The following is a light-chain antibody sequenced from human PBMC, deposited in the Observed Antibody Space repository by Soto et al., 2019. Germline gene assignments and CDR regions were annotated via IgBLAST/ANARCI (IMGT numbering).Light chain of an antibody. J-gene: IGKJ1*01. CDR3: QQYNTYWT. CDR2: QAS. Sequence: DIQMTQSPSTLSSSVGDRVTITCRASQSISSWLAWYQQKPGKAPKLLLYQASSLESGVPSRFSGSGSGTDFTLTISSLQPDDFATYYCQQYNTYWTFGQGTKVEIK. V-gene: IGKV1-5*03. CDR1: QSISSW.